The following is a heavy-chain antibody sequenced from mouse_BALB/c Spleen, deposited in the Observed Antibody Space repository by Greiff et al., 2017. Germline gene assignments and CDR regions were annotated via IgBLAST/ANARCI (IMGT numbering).Heavy chain of an antibody. CDR1: GYTFTSYV. J-gene: IGHJ4*01. D-gene: IGHD1-2*01. V-gene: IGHV1-14*01. CDR3: ARDITTNYYAMDY. CDR2: INPYNDGT. Sequence: VQLQQSGPELVKPGASVKMSCKASGYTFTSYVMHWVKQKPGQGLEWIGYINPYNDGTKYNEKFKGKATLTSDKSSSTAYMELSSLTSEDSAVYYCARDITTNYYAMDYWGQGTSVTVSS.